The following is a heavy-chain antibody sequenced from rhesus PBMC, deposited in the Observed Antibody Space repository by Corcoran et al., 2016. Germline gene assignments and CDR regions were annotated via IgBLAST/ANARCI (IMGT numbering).Heavy chain of an antibody. D-gene: IGHD3-16*01. CDR1: GGTISSGYCY. J-gene: IGHJ5-1*01. Sequence: QVQLQESGPGGVKPSETLSLTCAVSGGTISSGYCYWSWIRQPPGKGLEWIGGLYSKSESTNYNPSPKSRVTISKDTSKNQFSLKLSSVAATDTAVYYCARNSGSYYYSDNRFDVWGRGVLVTVSS. V-gene: IGHV4S12*01. CDR3: ARNSGSYYYSDNRFDV. CDR2: LYSKSEST.